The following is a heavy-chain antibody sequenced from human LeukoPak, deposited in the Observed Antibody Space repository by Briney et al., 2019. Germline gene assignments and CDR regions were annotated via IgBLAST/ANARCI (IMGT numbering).Heavy chain of an antibody. CDR1: VGSISSYY. V-gene: IGHV4-59*01. CDR2: IYYSGST. J-gene: IGHJ4*02. CDR3: ARLRRGVPRYFDY. D-gene: IGHD3-10*01. Sequence: SETLSLTSTVSVGSISSYYWSWIRQPPGKGLEWIGYIYYSGSTNYNPSLKSRVTISVDTSKNQFSLKLSSVTAADTAVYYCARLRRGVPRYFDYWGQGTLVTVSS.